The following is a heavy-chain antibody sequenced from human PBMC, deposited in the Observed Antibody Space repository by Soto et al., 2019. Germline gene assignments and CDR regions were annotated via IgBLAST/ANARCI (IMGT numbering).Heavy chain of an antibody. J-gene: IGHJ3*02. CDR1: GGSISSSSYY. Sequence: SETLSLTCTVSGGSISSSSYYWGWIHQPPGKGLEWIGSIYYSGSTYYNPSLKSRVTISVDTSKNQFSLKLSSVTAADTAVYYCARRIVGAFDIWGQGTMVTVSS. V-gene: IGHV4-39*07. CDR2: IYYSGST. CDR3: ARRIVGAFDI. D-gene: IGHD1-26*01.